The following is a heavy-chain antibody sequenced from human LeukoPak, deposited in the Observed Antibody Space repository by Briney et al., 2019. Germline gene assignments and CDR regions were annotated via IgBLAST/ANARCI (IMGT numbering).Heavy chain of an antibody. CDR1: GGSISSSNW. V-gene: IGHV4-4*02. CDR2: IYHSGST. D-gene: IGHD6-13*01. J-gene: IGHJ4*02. Sequence: SETLSLTCAVSGGSISSSNWWSWVRQPPGKGLEWIGEIYHSGSTNYNPSLKSRVTISVDKSKNQFSLKLSSVTAADTAVYYCARGGIGIAAAGTYREGDYWGQGTLVTVSS. CDR3: ARGGIGIAAAGTYREGDY.